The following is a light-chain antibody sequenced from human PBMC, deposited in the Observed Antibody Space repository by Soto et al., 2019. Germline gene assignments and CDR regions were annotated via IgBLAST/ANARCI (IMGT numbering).Light chain of an antibody. CDR2: GAS. CDR3: QQYHTSAT. J-gene: IGKJ2*01. CDR1: QSVSASY. V-gene: IGKV3-20*01. Sequence: EIVLTQSPGTLSLSPGERATLSCRASQSVSASYLAWYQQKPGQAPRLLIYGASSRATGFPDRFSVSGSGTDFTLTISRLEPEDSAVYYCQQYHTSATFGQGTKLEI.